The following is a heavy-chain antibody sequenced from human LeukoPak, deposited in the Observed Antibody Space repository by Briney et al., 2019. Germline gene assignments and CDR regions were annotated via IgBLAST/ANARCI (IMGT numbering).Heavy chain of an antibody. CDR3: ARGGASRPDY. D-gene: IGHD6-6*01. CDR1: GFTFSYFG. Sequence: GGSLRLSCVVSGFTFSYFGMNWVRQAPGKGLEWVSYISSNSRTVDYADSVKGRFTISRDNAKNSLYLQMNTLRAEDTAVYYCARGGASRPDYWGRGTLVTVSS. CDR2: ISSNSRTV. V-gene: IGHV3-48*01. J-gene: IGHJ4*02.